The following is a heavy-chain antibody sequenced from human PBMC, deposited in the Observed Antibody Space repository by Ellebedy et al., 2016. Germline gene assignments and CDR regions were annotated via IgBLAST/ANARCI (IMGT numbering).Heavy chain of an antibody. CDR2: ISYDGSNK. CDR1: GFTFSSYA. D-gene: IGHD3-9*01. J-gene: IGHJ6*02. Sequence: GGSLRLSCAASGFTFSSYAMHWVRQAPGKGLEWVAVISYDGSNKYYADSVKGRFTISRDNSKNTLYLQMNSLRAEDTAVYYCARDKALRYFDWLFSYGMDVWGQGTTVTVSS. CDR3: ARDKALRYFDWLFSYGMDV. V-gene: IGHV3-30-3*01.